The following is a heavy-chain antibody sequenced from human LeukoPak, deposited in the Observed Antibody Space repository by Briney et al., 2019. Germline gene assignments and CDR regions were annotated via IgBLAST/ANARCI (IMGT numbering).Heavy chain of an antibody. V-gene: IGHV3-7*03. CDR2: IKQDGSEK. Sequence: PGGSLRLSCAASGFTFSNYWMSWVRQAPGKGREWVANIKQDGSEKYYVDSAKGRFTISRDDANYSLYLQMNSLRAEDTAVYYCARKAYGMDVWGKGATVTVSS. CDR3: ARKAYGMDV. CDR1: GFTFSNYW. J-gene: IGHJ6*04.